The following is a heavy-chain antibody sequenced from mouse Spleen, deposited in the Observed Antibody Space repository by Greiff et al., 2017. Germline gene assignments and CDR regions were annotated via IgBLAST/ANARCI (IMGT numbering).Heavy chain of an antibody. CDR1: GFTFSSYT. J-gene: IGHJ4*01. CDR3: ARRGGSRPFYAMDY. D-gene: IGHD1-1*01. V-gene: IGHV5-9*04. CDR2: ISSGGGNT. Sequence: EVQLQESGGGLVKPGGSLKLSCAASGFTFSSYTMSWVRQTPAKRLEWVATISSGGGNTYYPDSVKGRFTISRDNARNTLYLQMSKVRSEDTALYYCARRGGSRPFYAMDYWGQGTSVTVSS.